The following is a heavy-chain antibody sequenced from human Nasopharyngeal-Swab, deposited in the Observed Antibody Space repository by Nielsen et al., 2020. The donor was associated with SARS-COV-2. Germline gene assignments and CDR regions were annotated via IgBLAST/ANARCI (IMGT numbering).Heavy chain of an antibody. CDR1: GGSISSSSYY. J-gene: IGHJ5*02. D-gene: IGHD3-3*01. CDR2: IYYSGST. V-gene: IGHV4-39*07. Sequence: SETLSLTCTVSGGSISSSSYYWGWIRQPPGKGLKWIGSIYYSGSTYYNPSLKSRVTISVDTSKNQFSLKLSSVTAADTAVYYCARGLQYYDFWSGHYATNWFDPWGQGTLVTVSS. CDR3: ARGLQYYDFWSGHYATNWFDP.